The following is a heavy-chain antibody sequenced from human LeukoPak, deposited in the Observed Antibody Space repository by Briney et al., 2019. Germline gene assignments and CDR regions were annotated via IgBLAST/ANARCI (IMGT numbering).Heavy chain of an antibody. J-gene: IGHJ4*02. CDR2: ISAYNGNT. CDR1: GYTFISYG. V-gene: IGHV1-18*01. D-gene: IGHD2-15*01. CDR3: ARDKGMVGYCSGGSCYWPLDY. Sequence: ASVNVSCKTSGYTFISYGIRWVRQAPGPGLEWMGWISAYNGNTNYAQKFQGRVSMTTDTSTSTAYMELRSLRADDTAVYHCARDKGMVGYCSGGSCYWPLDYWGQGTLVIVSS.